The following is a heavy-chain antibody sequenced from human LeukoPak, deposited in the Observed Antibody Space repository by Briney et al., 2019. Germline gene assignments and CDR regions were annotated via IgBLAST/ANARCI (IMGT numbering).Heavy chain of an antibody. J-gene: IGHJ6*03. Sequence: GASVKVSCKASGYTFTSYYIHWVRQAPGQGLEWMGIVNPSGGSTNYAQKFQGRVTMTRDTSISTAYMELSRLTSDDTAVYYCARDKQLDWAHYYYYYMDVWGKGTPVTVSS. V-gene: IGHV1-46*01. CDR2: VNPSGGST. CDR1: GYTFTSYY. D-gene: IGHD1-1*01. CDR3: ARDKQLDWAHYYYYYMDV.